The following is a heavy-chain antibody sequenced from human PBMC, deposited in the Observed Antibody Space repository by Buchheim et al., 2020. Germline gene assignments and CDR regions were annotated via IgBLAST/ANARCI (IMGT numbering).Heavy chain of an antibody. V-gene: IGHV3-23*01. Sequence: EVQLLESGGGLVQPGRSLKLSCAASGFTFIDYAMSWVRQAPGKGLEWVSAISTSGDATYYADSVKGRFTISRDNSKNTRHLQTNSLRAEDTAVYYCARRGYNYGGAYWGQGTL. CDR3: ARRGYNYGGAY. CDR1: GFTFIDYA. CDR2: ISTSGDAT. D-gene: IGHD5-18*01. J-gene: IGHJ4*02.